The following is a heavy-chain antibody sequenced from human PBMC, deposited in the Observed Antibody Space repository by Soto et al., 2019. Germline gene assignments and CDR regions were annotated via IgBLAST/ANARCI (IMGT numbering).Heavy chain of an antibody. Sequence: GGSLRLSWAASGFTFSSYSMNWVRQAPGKGLEWVSSISSSSSYIYYADSVKGRFTISRDNAKNSLYLQMNSLRAEDTAVYYCARANYYDSSGYYSYYFDYWGQGTLVTVSS. CDR1: GFTFSSYS. J-gene: IGHJ4*02. CDR3: ARANYYDSSGYYSYYFDY. D-gene: IGHD3-22*01. CDR2: ISSSSSYI. V-gene: IGHV3-21*01.